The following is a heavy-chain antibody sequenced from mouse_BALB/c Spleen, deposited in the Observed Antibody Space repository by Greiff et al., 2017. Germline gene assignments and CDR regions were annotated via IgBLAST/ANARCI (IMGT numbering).Heavy chain of an antibody. CDR1: GYSITSDYA. Sequence: EVKLVESGPGLVKPSQSLSLTCTVTGYSITSDYAWNWIRQFPGNKLEWMGYISYSGSTSYNPSLKSRISITRDTSKNQFFLQLNSVTTEDTATYYCARGDYYFDYWGQGTTLTVSS. V-gene: IGHV3-2*02. D-gene: IGHD2-13*01. CDR2: ISYSGST. J-gene: IGHJ2*01. CDR3: ARGDYYFDY.